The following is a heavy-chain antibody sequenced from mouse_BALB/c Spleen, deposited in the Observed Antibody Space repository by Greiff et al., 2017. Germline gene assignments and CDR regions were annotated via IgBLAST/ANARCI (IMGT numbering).Heavy chain of an antibody. CDR3: ASTGGNYVFAY. CDR1: GFTFTSYW. D-gene: IGHD2-1*01. V-gene: IGHV1-74*01. J-gene: IGHJ3*01. CDR2: IDPYDSET. Sequence: QVQLQQPGAELVRPGASVKLSCKASGFTFTSYWMNWVKQRPEQGLEWIGRIDPYDSETHYNHKFKDKAILTVDKSSSTAYMQLRSLTSEDSAVYYCASTGGNYVFAYWGQGTLVTVSA.